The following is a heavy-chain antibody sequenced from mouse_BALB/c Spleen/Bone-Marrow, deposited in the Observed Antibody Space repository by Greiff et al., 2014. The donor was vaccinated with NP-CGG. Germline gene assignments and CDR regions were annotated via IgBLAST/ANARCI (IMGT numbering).Heavy chain of an antibody. Sequence: VQLQQSGAELVRPGTSVQVSCKASGYAFTNYWIEWIKQRPGQGLEWIGVTNPGSGGANYNEKFKGKATLTADKSSSTAYIQFSSLTSDDSAVYFCARELGRRAMDYWGQGTSVTVSS. V-gene: IGHV1-54*01. D-gene: IGHD4-1*01. J-gene: IGHJ4*01. CDR3: ARELGRRAMDY. CDR2: TNPGSGGA. CDR1: GYAFTNYW.